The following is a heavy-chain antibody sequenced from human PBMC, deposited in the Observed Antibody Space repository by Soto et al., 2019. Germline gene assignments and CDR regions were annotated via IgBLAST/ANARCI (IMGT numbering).Heavy chain of an antibody. CDR1: GYTFTSYA. J-gene: IGHJ4*02. CDR3: ARSIVVVTAADY. CDR2: INAGNGNT. V-gene: IGHV1-3*01. D-gene: IGHD2-21*02. Sequence: QVQLVQSGAEVKKPGASVKVSCKASGYTFTSYAMHWVRQAPGQRLEWMGWINAGNGNTKYSQKFQGRVTITRDTSASTADMELRSLRSEATAVYYCARSIVVVTAADYWGQGTLVTVSS.